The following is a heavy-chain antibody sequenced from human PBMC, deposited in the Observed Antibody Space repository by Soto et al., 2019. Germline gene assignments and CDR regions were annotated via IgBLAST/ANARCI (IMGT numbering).Heavy chain of an antibody. CDR3: ARDLGDYDFWSGYYSFDY. CDR1: RYTFTSYY. V-gene: IGHV1-46*01. Sequence: GASVKVSCKASRYTFTSYYMHSVQQAPGQGLEWMGIINPSGGSTSYAQKFQGRVTMTRDTSTSTVYMELSSLRSEDTAVYYCARDLGDYDFWSGYYSFDYWGQGTLVTVSS. D-gene: IGHD3-3*01. J-gene: IGHJ4*02. CDR2: INPSGGST.